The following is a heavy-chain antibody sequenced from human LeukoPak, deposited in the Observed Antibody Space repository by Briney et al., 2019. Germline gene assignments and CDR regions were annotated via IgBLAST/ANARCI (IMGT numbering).Heavy chain of an antibody. D-gene: IGHD6-13*01. J-gene: IGHJ6*03. CDR1: GGSFSGYY. Sequence: SETLSLTCAVYGGSFSGYYWSWIRQPPGKGLEWIGEINHSGSTNYNPSLKSRVTISVDTSKNQFSLKLSSVTAADTAVYYCARAVSWTDYYYYMDVWGKGTTVTVSS. CDR2: INHSGST. CDR3: ARAVSWTDYYYYMDV. V-gene: IGHV4-34*01.